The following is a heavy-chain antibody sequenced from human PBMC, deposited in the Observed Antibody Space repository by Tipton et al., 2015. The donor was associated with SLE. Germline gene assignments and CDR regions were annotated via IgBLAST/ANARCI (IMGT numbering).Heavy chain of an antibody. CDR2: IIPIFGTA. Sequence: QLVQSGAEVKKPGSSVKVSCKASGGTFSSYAISWVRQAPGQGLEWMGGIIPIFGTANYAQKFQGRVTITTDESTSTAYMELSSLRSEDTAVYYCARSAFYDSSGYAGWFDPWGQGTLVTVSS. CDR3: ARSAFYDSSGYAGWFDP. V-gene: IGHV1-69*05. J-gene: IGHJ5*02. CDR1: GGTFSSYA. D-gene: IGHD3-22*01.